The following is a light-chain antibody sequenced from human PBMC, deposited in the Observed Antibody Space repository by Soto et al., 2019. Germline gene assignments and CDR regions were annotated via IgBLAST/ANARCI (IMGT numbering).Light chain of an antibody. CDR3: QLRYTTVSIT. CDR2: AAS. V-gene: IGKV1-39*01. Sequence: DIQMTQSPSSLSASVGDRVTITCRARQSISRNLNWYQHKPGKAPKLLIFAASNLQNGVPSRFSDSGSGTDFTLSIRSLQPEDFATYCCQLRYTTVSITFGQGTRLEMK. J-gene: IGKJ5*01. CDR1: QSISRN.